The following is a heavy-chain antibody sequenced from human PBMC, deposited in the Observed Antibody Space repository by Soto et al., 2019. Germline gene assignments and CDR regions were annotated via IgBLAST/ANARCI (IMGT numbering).Heavy chain of an antibody. V-gene: IGHV4-34*01. CDR3: ARGRVRGPLWSPTRVNWFDP. D-gene: IGHD3-10*01. Sequence: QVQLQQWGAGLLKPSETLSLTCAVYGGSFSGYYWSWIRQPPGKGLEWIGEINHSGSTNYNPSLKSRVTISVDTSKNQFSLKLSSVTAADTAVYYCARGRVRGPLWSPTRVNWFDPWGQGTLVTVSS. J-gene: IGHJ5*02. CDR1: GGSFSGYY. CDR2: INHSGST.